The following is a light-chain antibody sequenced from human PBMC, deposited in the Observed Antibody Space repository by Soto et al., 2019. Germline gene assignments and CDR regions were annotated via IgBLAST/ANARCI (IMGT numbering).Light chain of an antibody. Sequence: QSVLTQPPSVSGAPGQRVTISCTGSSSNIGAGYDVHWYQQLPGTAPKLLIYGNSNRPSGVPDRFSGSKSGTSASLAITGLQAEDGADYYCQSYDSSLSGVFGGGPTLTVL. CDR3: QSYDSSLSGV. J-gene: IGLJ3*02. CDR1: SSNIGAGYD. V-gene: IGLV1-40*01. CDR2: GNS.